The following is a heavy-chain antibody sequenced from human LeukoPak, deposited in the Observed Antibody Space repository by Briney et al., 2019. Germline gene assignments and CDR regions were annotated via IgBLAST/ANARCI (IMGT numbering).Heavy chain of an antibody. D-gene: IGHD2/OR15-2a*01. CDR1: GGSISSTNYY. CDR2: IYYTGST. CDR3: ARIPEYDY. J-gene: IGHJ4*02. Sequence: SETLSLTCTVSGGSISSTNYYWGWIRQPPGKGLEWIGSIYYTGSTYYNSSLKSRVTISVDTSKNQFSLKLRSVTAADTAIYYCARIPEYDYWGQGTLVTVFS. V-gene: IGHV4-39*01.